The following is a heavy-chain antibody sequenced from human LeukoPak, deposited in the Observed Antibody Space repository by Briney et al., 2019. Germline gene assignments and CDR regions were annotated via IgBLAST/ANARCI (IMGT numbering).Heavy chain of an antibody. CDR3: ARDLGSTSCFDY. CDR2: INPNSGGT. J-gene: IGHJ4*02. Sequence: ASVKVSCKASGYTFTGYYMHWVRQAPGQGLEWMGWINPNSGGTNYAQKFQGRVTMTRDTSISTAYMELSSLRVEDTAVYYCARDLGSTSCFDYWGQGTLVTVSS. V-gene: IGHV1-2*02. D-gene: IGHD6-6*01. CDR1: GYTFTGYY.